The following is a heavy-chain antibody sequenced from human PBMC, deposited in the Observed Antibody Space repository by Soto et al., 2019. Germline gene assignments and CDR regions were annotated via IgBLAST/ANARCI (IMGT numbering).Heavy chain of an antibody. J-gene: IGHJ4*02. CDR3: AKAVGATQRGSFAS. Sequence: QVQLVESGGGVVQPGRSLRLSCAASGFIFSNYGMHWVRQAPGKGLEWVAVISNDGSNKYCADSVKGRFTISRDNXXNTLYLQMNSLRAEDTAMYYCAKAVGATQRGSFASWGQGTLVTVSS. V-gene: IGHV3-30*18. D-gene: IGHD1-26*01. CDR2: ISNDGSNK. CDR1: GFIFSNYG.